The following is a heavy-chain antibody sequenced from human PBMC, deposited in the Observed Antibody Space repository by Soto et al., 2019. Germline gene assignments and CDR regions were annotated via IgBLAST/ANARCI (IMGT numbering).Heavy chain of an antibody. Sequence: QVQLHQWGAGLLKPSETLSLTCAVFGGPFTGYYWSWIRQPPGKGLEWIGEIDHTGSTSYSPSLKSRVTISVDTSKKQFSLNLNSVPAADTAVYYCARGADRALTYWGQGTLVAVSS. CDR3: ARGADRALTY. CDR2: IDHTGST. V-gene: IGHV4-34*01. J-gene: IGHJ4*02. CDR1: GGPFTGYY. D-gene: IGHD3-22*01.